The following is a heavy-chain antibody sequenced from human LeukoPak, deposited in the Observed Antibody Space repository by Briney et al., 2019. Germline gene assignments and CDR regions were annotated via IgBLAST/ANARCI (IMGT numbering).Heavy chain of an antibody. V-gene: IGHV3-23*01. Sequence: PGGSLRLSCAASGFTFSRYAMSWVRQAPGKRLEWVSAISEGGSNTNNADSVKGRFTISRDNSKNTLYLQMNSLRAKDTAVYYCARRTAHAFDIWGQGTMVTVSS. D-gene: IGHD2-21*02. CDR1: GFTFSRYA. J-gene: IGHJ3*02. CDR3: ARRTAHAFDI. CDR2: ISEGGSNT.